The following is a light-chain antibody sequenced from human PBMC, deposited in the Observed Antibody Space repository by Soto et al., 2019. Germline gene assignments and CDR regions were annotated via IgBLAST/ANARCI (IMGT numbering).Light chain of an antibody. V-gene: IGLV1-44*01. CDR1: SSNIGSNT. J-gene: IGLJ2*01. CDR3: AAWDDSRNGVV. CDR2: SNN. Sequence: QSVLTQPPSASGTPGQRVTISCSGSSSNIGSNTVNWYQQLPGTAPQLLIYSNNHRPSAVPDRFSGSKSGTSAALAISGLQSEDEADYYCAAWDDSRNGVVFGGGTKLTVL.